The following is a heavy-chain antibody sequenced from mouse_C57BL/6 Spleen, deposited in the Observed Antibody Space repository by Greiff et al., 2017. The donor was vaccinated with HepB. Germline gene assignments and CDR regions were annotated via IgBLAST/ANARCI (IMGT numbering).Heavy chain of an antibody. CDR1: GYTFTSYW. Sequence: QVQLKQPGAELVMPGASVKLSCKASGYTFTSYWMHWVKQRPGQGLEWIGEIDPSDSYTNYNQKFKGKSTLTVDKSSSTAYMQLSSLTSEDSAVYYCARSYYDYDVFDYWGQGTTLTVSS. V-gene: IGHV1-69*01. CDR2: IDPSDSYT. CDR3: ARSYYDYDVFDY. J-gene: IGHJ2*01. D-gene: IGHD2-4*01.